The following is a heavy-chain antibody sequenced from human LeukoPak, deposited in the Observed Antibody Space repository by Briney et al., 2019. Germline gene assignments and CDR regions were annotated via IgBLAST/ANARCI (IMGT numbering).Heavy chain of an antibody. Sequence: PGGSLRLSCAASGFTFSSYAMSWVRQAPGKGLEWVSAISGSAGSTYYADSVKGRFTISRDNSKNTLYLQMNSLRAEDTAVYYCAKVYGSGYDFDYWGQGTLVTASS. CDR2: ISGSAGST. V-gene: IGHV3-23*01. CDR1: GFTFSSYA. CDR3: AKVYGSGYDFDY. J-gene: IGHJ4*02. D-gene: IGHD5-12*01.